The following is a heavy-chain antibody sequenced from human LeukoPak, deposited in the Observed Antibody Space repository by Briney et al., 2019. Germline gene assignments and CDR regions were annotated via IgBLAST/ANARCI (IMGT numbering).Heavy chain of an antibody. J-gene: IGHJ4*02. CDR3: ARDRRDGYNPGDYNFDY. Sequence: SETLSLTCTVSGGSISFYYWSWIRQPPGKGLEWIGYIYYTGTTNYNPSLKSRATISVDTSRNQFSLRLSSLTAADTAVYFCARDRRDGYNPGDYNFDYWGQGALVTVSS. CDR1: GGSISFYY. V-gene: IGHV4-59*01. D-gene: IGHD5-24*01. CDR2: IYYTGTT.